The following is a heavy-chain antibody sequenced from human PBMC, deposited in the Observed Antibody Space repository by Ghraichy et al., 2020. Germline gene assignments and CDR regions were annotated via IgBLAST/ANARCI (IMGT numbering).Heavy chain of an antibody. CDR1: GFTFDDYV. Sequence: GGSLRLSCAASGFTFDDYVMHWVRQAPGKGLEWVSHISWNSDNIGYADSVKGRFTISRDNAKNSLYPQMNSLRADNTALYYCAKGLSYFGDYARGYFVLWGRGTLVTVSS. V-gene: IGHV3-9*01. D-gene: IGHD4-17*01. J-gene: IGHJ2*01. CDR2: ISWNSDNI. CDR3: AKGLSYFGDYARGYFVL.